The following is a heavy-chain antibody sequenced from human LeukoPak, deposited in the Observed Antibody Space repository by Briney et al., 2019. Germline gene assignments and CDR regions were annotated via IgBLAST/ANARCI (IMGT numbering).Heavy chain of an antibody. CDR1: GGSISSSSYY. J-gene: IGHJ6*03. V-gene: IGHV4-39*07. D-gene: IGHD3-10*01. CDR3: ARRRGSYSSYYYYYYMDV. CDR2: IYYSGST. Sequence: SETLSLTCTVSGGSISSSSYYWGWIRQPPGKGLEWIGSIYYSGSTYYNPSLKSRVTISVDTSKNQFSLKLSSVTAADTAVYYCARRRGSYSSYYYYYYMDVWGKGTTVTVSS.